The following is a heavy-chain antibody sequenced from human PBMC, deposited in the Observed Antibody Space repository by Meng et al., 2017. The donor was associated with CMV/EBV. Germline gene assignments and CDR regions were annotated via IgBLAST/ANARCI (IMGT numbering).Heavy chain of an antibody. CDR1: GVSLSNGRLG. D-gene: IGHD4-11*01. J-gene: IGHJ4*02. Sequence: SGPSLVKPSETLTPTFTLSGVSLSNGRLGVSWIRQPPGKALEWLAHIFSNDDTSYSTSLKDRLTISKGTSKSQVVLTMINMDPVDTATYYCARTHDYSSPFDYWGQGTLVTVSS. V-gene: IGHV2-26*01. CDR3: ARTHDYSSPFDY. CDR2: IFSNDDT.